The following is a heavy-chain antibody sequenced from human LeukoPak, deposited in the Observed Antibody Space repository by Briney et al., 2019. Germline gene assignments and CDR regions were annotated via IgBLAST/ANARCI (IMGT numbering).Heavy chain of an antibody. Sequence: KPSETLSLTCTVSGGSISSYYWSWIRQPPGKGLEWIGYMCYSGSTNFNPSLKRRVKISINKYKNKFSQKLSCVTAADTAVYYCARGGYYGSGSFYGIDVWGQGTTVTVSS. J-gene: IGHJ6*02. D-gene: IGHD3-10*01. CDR3: ARGGYYGSGSFYGIDV. CDR1: GGSISSYY. V-gene: IGHV4-59*01. CDR2: MCYSGST.